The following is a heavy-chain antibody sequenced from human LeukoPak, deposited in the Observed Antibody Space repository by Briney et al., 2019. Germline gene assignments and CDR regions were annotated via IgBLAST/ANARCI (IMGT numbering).Heavy chain of an antibody. CDR3: AGNDFWSGHTWFDP. V-gene: IGHV5-51*01. CDR1: GYSFTSYW. Sequence: GESLKISCKGSGYSFTSYWIGWVRQMPGKGLEWMGIMYPGDSDTRYSPSFQGHITISADKSINTAYLQWSSLKASDTAMYYCAGNDFWSGHTWFDPWGQGTLVTVSS. J-gene: IGHJ5*02. CDR2: MYPGDSDT. D-gene: IGHD3-3*01.